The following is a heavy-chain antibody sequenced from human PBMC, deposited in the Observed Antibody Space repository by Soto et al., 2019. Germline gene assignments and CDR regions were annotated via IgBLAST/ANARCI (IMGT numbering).Heavy chain of an antibody. D-gene: IGHD4-17*01. CDR2: IYWDDDK. CDR3: AHSRYDYGDYMSWVFDY. Sequence: QITLKESGPTLVKPTQTLTLTCTFSGFLLSTSGVGVGWIRQPPGKALEWLALIYWDDDKRYSPSLKSRLTITKDTSQNQVVLTMTSMDPVDTATYYCAHSRYDYGDYMSWVFDYWGQGTLVTVSS. J-gene: IGHJ4*02. V-gene: IGHV2-5*02. CDR1: GFLLSTSGVG.